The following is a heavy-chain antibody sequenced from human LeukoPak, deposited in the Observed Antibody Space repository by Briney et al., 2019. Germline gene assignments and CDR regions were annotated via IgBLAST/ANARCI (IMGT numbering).Heavy chain of an antibody. CDR3: ASGGVYYSSGSYPYYFDY. D-gene: IGHD3-10*01. V-gene: IGHV3-33*01. Sequence: PGRSLRLSCAASGFTFSSYGMHWVRQAPGKGLEWVALIWYDGSKKYYADSVKGRFTISRDNSKHTLYLQMNSLRAEDTAVYYCASGGVYYSSGSYPYYFDYWGQGTLVTVSS. J-gene: IGHJ4*02. CDR2: IWYDGSKK. CDR1: GFTFSSYG.